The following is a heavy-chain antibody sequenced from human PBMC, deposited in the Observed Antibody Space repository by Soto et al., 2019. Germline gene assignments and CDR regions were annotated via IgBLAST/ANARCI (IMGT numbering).Heavy chain of an antibody. V-gene: IGHV1-58*01. CDR2: IVVGSGNT. D-gene: IGHD6-13*01. CDR1: GFTFTSSA. CDR3: AADRAAAGTYYYGMDV. Sequence: SVKVSCKASGFTFTSSAVQWVRQARGQRLEWIGWIVVGSGNTNYAQKFQERVTITRDMSTSTAYMELSSLRSEDTAVYYCAADRAAAGTYYYGMDVWGQGTTVTVSS. J-gene: IGHJ6*02.